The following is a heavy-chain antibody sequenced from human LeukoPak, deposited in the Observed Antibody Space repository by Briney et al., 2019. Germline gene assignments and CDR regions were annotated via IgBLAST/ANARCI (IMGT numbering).Heavy chain of an antibody. D-gene: IGHD4-17*01. Sequence: GGSLRPSCEASGFSFSSYNMDWVRQTPGKGLEWISSITTSSSYTFYADSVKGRFTISRDNARNSLYLQMNSLRAEDTAVYYCARERYWTTVTTEYWYFDLWGRGTLVTVSS. CDR1: GFSFSSYN. J-gene: IGHJ2*01. CDR2: ITTSSSYT. V-gene: IGHV3-21*01. CDR3: ARERYWTTVTTEYWYFDL.